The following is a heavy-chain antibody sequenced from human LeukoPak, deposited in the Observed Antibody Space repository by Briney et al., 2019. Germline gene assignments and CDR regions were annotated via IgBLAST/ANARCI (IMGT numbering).Heavy chain of an antibody. CDR2: ISYSSSFI. D-gene: IGHD1-26*01. CDR1: GFTFNSYS. CDR3: ARDKMGDGFFDY. Sequence: GGSLRLSCAASGFTFNSYSMNWVRQAPGKGLEWVSSISYSSSFIYYADSVKGRFTISRDNAKNSLYLQMNSLRAEDTAVYYCARDKMGDGFFDYWGQGTLVTVSS. J-gene: IGHJ4*02. V-gene: IGHV3-21*01.